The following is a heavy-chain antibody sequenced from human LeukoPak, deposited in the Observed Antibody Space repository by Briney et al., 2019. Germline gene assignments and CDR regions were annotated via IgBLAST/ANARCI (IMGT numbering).Heavy chain of an antibody. Sequence: GRSLRLSCAASGFTFDDYAMHWVRQAPGKGLEWVSGISWNSGSIGYADSVKGRFTISRDNAKNSLYLQMNSLRAEDTALYYCAKDSGYDPHTYNWLDPWGQGTLVTVSS. J-gene: IGHJ5*02. CDR2: ISWNSGSI. CDR1: GFTFDDYA. D-gene: IGHD5-12*01. CDR3: AKDSGYDPHTYNWLDP. V-gene: IGHV3-9*01.